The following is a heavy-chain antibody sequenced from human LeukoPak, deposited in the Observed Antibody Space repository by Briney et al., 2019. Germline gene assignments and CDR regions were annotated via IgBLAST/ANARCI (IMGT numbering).Heavy chain of an antibody. Sequence: ASVKVSCKASGYSFTSNYIHWVRQAPGQGLEWMGMIYPRDGSTSYAQKFQGRVTVTRDTSTSTVRMELSGLRSEDTAVYYCARDQEAIDYWGQGTLVTVSS. CDR3: ARDQEAIDY. CDR1: GYSFTSNY. V-gene: IGHV1-46*01. CDR2: IYPRDGST. J-gene: IGHJ4*02.